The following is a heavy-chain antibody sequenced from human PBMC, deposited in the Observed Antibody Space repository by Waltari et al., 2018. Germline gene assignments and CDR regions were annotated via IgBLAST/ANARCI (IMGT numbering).Heavy chain of an antibody. Sequence: QVQLVQSGSELKKPGASVKVSCKASGYTFTSYAMNWLRQAPGQGLEWTGWINTNTGNPTYAQGFTGRFVFSLDTSVSTAYLQISSLKAEDTAVYYCAVDFWSGYYQLSGGYWGQGTLVTVSS. D-gene: IGHD3-3*01. CDR3: AVDFWSGYYQLSGGY. CDR2: INTNTGNP. CDR1: GYTFTSYA. J-gene: IGHJ4*02. V-gene: IGHV7-4-1*02.